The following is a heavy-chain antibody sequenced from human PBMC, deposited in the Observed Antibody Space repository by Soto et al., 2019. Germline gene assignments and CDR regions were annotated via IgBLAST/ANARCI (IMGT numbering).Heavy chain of an antibody. CDR3: GRGWGGAFHI. Sequence: SETLSLTCTVSGGSISSYYCGWIRQPPGKGLEWIGYIYYSGSTNYNPSLKSRVTISVHTSKNQFSLKLSSVTAAGTAVYYCGRGWGGAFHIWGQGTIVTV. CDR2: IYYSGST. V-gene: IGHV4-59*01. J-gene: IGHJ3*02. CDR1: GGSISSYY. D-gene: IGHD3-10*01.